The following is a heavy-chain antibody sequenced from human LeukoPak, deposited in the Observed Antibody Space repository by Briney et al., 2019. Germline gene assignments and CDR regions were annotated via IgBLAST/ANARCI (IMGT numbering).Heavy chain of an antibody. V-gene: IGHV1-8*03. CDR1: GYTFTSYD. CDR2: MNPNSGNT. J-gene: IGHJ4*02. Sequence: ASVKVSCKASGYTFTSYDINWVRQDTGQGLEWMGWMNPNSGNTGYAQKFQGRVTITRNTSISTAYMELSSLRSEDTAVYYCARGLTWIQLWLRSYYFDYWGQGTLVTVSS. D-gene: IGHD5-18*01. CDR3: ARGLTWIQLWLRSYYFDY.